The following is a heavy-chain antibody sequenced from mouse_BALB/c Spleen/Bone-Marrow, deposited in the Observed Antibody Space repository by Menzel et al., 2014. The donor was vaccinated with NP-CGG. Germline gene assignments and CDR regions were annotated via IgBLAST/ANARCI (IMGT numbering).Heavy chain of an antibody. D-gene: IGHD2-14*01. Sequence: VQLQQSGAELMKPGASVKISCKATGYTFSSYWIEWVKQRPGHGLEWIGEILPGSGITNYNEKFKGKATFTAGTSSNTAYMQHSSLTSKDSAVYYCTRGGSYYRYLDYWRQGTTLTVSS. CDR3: TRGGSYYRYLDY. CDR1: GYTFSSYW. J-gene: IGHJ2*01. CDR2: ILPGSGIT. V-gene: IGHV1-9*01.